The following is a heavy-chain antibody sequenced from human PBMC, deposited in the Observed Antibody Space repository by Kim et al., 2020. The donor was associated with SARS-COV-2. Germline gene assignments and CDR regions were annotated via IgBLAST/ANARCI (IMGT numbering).Heavy chain of an antibody. CDR3: AREGGRRNEPRGYCSSTSCYLRIGFDY. CDR1: GGSFSGYY. V-gene: IGHV4-34*01. CDR2: INHSGST. Sequence: SETLSLTCAVYGGSFSGYYWSWIRQPPGKGLEWIGEINHSGSTNYNPSLKSRVTISVDTSKNQFSLKLSSVTAADTAVYYCAREGGRRNEPRGYCSSTSCYLRIGFDYWGQGTLVTVSS. J-gene: IGHJ4*02. D-gene: IGHD2-2*01.